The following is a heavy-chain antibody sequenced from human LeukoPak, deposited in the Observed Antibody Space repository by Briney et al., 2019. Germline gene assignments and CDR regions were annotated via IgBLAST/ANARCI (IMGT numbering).Heavy chain of an antibody. J-gene: IGHJ6*03. V-gene: IGHV3-7*01. D-gene: IGHD2-2*02. CDR1: GFTFSNAW. Sequence: QSGESLRLSCAASGFTFSNAWMSWVRQAPGKGLEWVANIKQDGSERYYVDSVKGRFTISRDNAKNSLYLQMNSLRAEDTAVYYCARSNLDIVVVPAPIWGYYYYYMDVRGKGTTVTVSS. CDR3: ARSNLDIVVVPAPIWGYYYYYMDV. CDR2: IKQDGSER.